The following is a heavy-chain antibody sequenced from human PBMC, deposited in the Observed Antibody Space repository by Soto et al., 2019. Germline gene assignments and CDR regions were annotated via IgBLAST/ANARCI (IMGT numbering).Heavy chain of an antibody. CDR1: GFTFSSYT. D-gene: IGHD4-17*01. CDR3: ARVTVTTRYFDY. J-gene: IGHJ4*02. Sequence: SGGSLRLSCAASGFTFSSYTMHWVRQAPGKGLEWVAVISYDGSNRFYADSVKGRFTISRDNSKNTLYLQLNSLRAEDTAVYYCARVTVTTRYFDYWGQGTLVTVSS. CDR2: ISYDGSNR. V-gene: IGHV3-30-3*01.